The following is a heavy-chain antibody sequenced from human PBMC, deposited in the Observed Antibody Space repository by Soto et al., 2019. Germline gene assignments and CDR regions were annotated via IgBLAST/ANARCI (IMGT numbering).Heavy chain of an antibody. CDR3: ASVLGSRRSGSDPSY. Sequence: GGSLRLSCAASGFTFNNYALSWVRQAPGKGLEWISYISTNNDAIYYADSVKGRFTISRDNAKNSLYLQMNSLRAEDTALYYCASVLGSRRSGSDPSYWGQGTLVTVSS. CDR1: GFTFNNYA. D-gene: IGHD3-10*01. J-gene: IGHJ4*02. CDR2: ISTNNDAI. V-gene: IGHV3-48*01.